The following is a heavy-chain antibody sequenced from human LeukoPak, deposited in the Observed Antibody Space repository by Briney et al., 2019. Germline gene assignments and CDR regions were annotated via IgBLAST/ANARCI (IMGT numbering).Heavy chain of an antibody. CDR2: MNPNSGNT. D-gene: IGHD6-19*01. J-gene: IGHJ4*02. CDR1: GYTFTSYD. V-gene: IGHV1-8*01. CDR3: ARGTGPRHNSGWPDY. Sequence: ASVKVSCKASGYTFTSYDINWVRQATGQGPEWMGWMNPNSGNTGYAQKFQGRVTMTRNTSISTAHMELSSLRSEDTAVYYCARGTGPRHNSGWPDYWGQGTLVTVSS.